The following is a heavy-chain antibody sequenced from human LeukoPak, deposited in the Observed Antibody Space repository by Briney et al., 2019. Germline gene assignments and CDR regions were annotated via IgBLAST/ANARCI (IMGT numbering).Heavy chain of an antibody. CDR2: INTGGDTT. D-gene: IGHD2-2*01. V-gene: IGHV3-23*01. CDR1: GFTFSSYA. J-gene: IGHJ4*02. CDR3: ASLVRCQPLSC. Sequence: GASLRLFCAASGFTFSSYAMTWVRQAPGKGLEWVSAINTGGDTTYYADSVKGRLTISRDNSKNSLHLQMNSLRAEDTALYYCASLVRCQPLSCWGQGTLVTVSS.